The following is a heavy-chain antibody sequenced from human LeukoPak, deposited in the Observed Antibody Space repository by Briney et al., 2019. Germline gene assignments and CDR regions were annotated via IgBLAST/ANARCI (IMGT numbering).Heavy chain of an antibody. Sequence: GGSLRLSCAASGFTFSTYAMTWVRQVPGKGLQWVSSIISKGGSTYSADSVKGRFTISRDNSKNTLYLQMNSLRAEDTAVYLCARSVAGDDAFDIWGQGTVVTVSS. V-gene: IGHV3-23*01. CDR2: IISKGGST. CDR3: ARSVAGDDAFDI. J-gene: IGHJ3*02. D-gene: IGHD6-19*01. CDR1: GFTFSTYA.